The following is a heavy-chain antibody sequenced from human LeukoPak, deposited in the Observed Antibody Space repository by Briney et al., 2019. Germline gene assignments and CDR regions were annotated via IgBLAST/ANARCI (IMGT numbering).Heavy chain of an antibody. CDR1: GFTFSSYA. V-gene: IGHV3-23*01. Sequence: GGSLRLSCAASGFTFSSYAMSWVRQAPGKGLEWVSAISGSGGSTYYADSVKGRFTISRDNSKNTLYLQMTSLRAEDTAVYYCAKAQKRWLQSGSFDYWGQGTLVTVSS. D-gene: IGHD5-24*01. CDR3: AKAQKRWLQSGSFDY. J-gene: IGHJ4*02. CDR2: ISGSGGST.